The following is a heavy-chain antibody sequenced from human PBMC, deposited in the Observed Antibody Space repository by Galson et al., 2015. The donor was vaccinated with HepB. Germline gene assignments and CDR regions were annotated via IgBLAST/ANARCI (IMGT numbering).Heavy chain of an antibody. CDR2: ISGSGGST. V-gene: IGHV3-23*01. D-gene: IGHD6-19*01. Sequence: SLRLSCAASGFTFSSYAMSWVRQAPGKGLEWVSAISGSGGSTYYADSVKGRFTISRDNPKNTLYLQMNSLRAEDTAVYYCAKVPLLAVGSVWFDPWGQGTLVTVSS. J-gene: IGHJ5*02. CDR3: AKVPLLAVGSVWFDP. CDR1: GFTFSSYA.